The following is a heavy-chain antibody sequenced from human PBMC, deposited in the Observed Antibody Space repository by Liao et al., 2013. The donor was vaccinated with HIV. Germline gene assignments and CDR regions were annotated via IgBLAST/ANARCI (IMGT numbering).Heavy chain of an antibody. V-gene: IGHV4-34*01. CDR3: ARDSSGWYFSYFDY. J-gene: IGHJ4*02. CDR1: GGSFSGYYY. D-gene: IGHD6-19*01. CDR2: INHSGST. Sequence: QVQLQQWGAGLLKPSETLSLTCAVYGGSFSGYYYWSWIRQPPGKGLEWIGEINHSGSTNYNPSLKSRVTISVDTSKNQFSLKLSSVTAADTAVYYCARDSSGWYFSYFDYWGQGTLVTVSS.